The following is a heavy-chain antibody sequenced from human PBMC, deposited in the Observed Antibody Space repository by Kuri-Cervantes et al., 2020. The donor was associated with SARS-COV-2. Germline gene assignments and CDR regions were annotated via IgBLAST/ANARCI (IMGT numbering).Heavy chain of an antibody. D-gene: IGHD3-3*01. CDR3: ASYDFWSGYHFDY. CDR2: INHSGGT. Sequence: ESLKISCAVSGGSFSGFYWSWVRQSPGKGLEWIGEINHSGGTNYNPSLKSRVTISVDTSKNQFSLKLSSVTAADTAVYYCASYDFWSGYHFDYWGQGTLVTVSS. V-gene: IGHV4-34*01. J-gene: IGHJ4*02. CDR1: GGSFSGFY.